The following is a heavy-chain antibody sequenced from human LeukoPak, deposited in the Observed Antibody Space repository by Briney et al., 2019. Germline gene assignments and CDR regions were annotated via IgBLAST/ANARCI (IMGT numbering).Heavy chain of an antibody. CDR3: ARGLGIAMFGVVTIRRFDP. D-gene: IGHD3-3*01. V-gene: IGHV4-59*13. CDR2: IHNSGST. CDR1: GGSISDYY. J-gene: IGHJ5*02. Sequence: SETLSLTCTVSGGSISDYYWNWIRQPPGKGLEWMGYIHNSGSTNYNPSLKSRVTISVDTSKNQFSLKLSSVTAADTAIYYCARGLGIAMFGVVTIRRFDPWGQGILVTVSS.